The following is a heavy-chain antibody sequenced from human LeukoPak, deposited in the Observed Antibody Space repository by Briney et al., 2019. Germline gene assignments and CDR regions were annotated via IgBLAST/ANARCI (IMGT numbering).Heavy chain of an antibody. D-gene: IGHD6-13*01. CDR1: GVSISSYY. CDR2: IYYSGST. Sequence: SETLFLTCTVSGVSISSYYWTWIRQPPGEGLEWIGYIYYSGSTNYNPSLKSRVTISVDTSKNQFSLKLSSVTAADTAVYYCARALQPGVYAFDIWGQATMVTVSS. V-gene: IGHV4-59*01. CDR3: ARALQPGVYAFDI. J-gene: IGHJ3*02.